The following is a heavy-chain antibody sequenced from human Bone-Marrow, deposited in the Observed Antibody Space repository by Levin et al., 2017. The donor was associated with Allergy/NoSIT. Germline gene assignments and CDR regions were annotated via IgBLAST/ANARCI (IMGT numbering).Heavy chain of an antibody. CDR1: GFTFRNYA. Sequence: PGGSLRLSCAASGFTFRNYAMSWVRQAPGTGLEWVSVISSSGQTTHYSDSVKGRFTISRDNSESTLYLYMKSLRSEDTAIYYCAKAQSDTLTGYDSWGQGTQVTVSS. J-gene: IGHJ4*02. CDR2: ISSSGQTT. V-gene: IGHV3-23*01. CDR3: AKAQSDTLTGYDS. D-gene: IGHD3-9*01.